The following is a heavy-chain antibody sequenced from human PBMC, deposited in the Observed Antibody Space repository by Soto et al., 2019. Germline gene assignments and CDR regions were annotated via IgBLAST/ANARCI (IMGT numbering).Heavy chain of an antibody. D-gene: IGHD6-13*01. V-gene: IGHV4-39*01. CDR2: IYYSGST. Sequence: SDTLSLTCTVSGGSISSNSYYWGWIRQPPGKGLEWIGSIYYSGSTYYNPSLKSRVTISVDTSKNQFSLKLSSVTAADTAVYYCARRGSSGWYGYWGQGTVVTVSS. J-gene: IGHJ4*02. CDR3: ARRGSSGWYGY. CDR1: GGSISSNSYY.